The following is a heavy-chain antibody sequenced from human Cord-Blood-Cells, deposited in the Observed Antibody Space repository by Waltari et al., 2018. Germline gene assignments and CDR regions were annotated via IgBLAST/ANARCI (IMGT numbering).Heavy chain of an antibody. CDR1: GYSISSGYY. J-gene: IGHJ4*02. V-gene: IGHV4-38-2*01. Sequence: QVQLQESGPGLVKPSETLSLTCAVSGYSISSGYYWGWIRQPPGKGLEWIGRIYHSVSTYYNPSLKSRVTISVDTSKNQFSLKLSSVTAADTAVYYCARASMSTYTPDYWGQGTLVTVSS. D-gene: IGHD3-16*01. CDR2: IYHSVST. CDR3: ARASMSTYTPDY.